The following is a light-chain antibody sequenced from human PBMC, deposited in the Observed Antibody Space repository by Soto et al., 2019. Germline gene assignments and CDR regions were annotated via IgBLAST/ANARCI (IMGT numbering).Light chain of an antibody. CDR3: QSYDSRLSGYVV. CDR1: GSNIGAGYD. CDR2: GNI. V-gene: IGLV1-40*01. Sequence: QSVLTQPPSVSAAPGQTVTISCIGSGSNIGAGYDVHWYQHLPGRAPKLLIYGNIIRPSGVPDRFSASKSGASASLAITGLQAEDEGDYYCQSYDSRLSGYVVFGGGTKVTVL. J-gene: IGLJ2*01.